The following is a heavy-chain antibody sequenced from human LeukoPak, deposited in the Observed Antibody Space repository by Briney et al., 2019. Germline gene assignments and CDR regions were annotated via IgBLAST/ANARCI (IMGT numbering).Heavy chain of an antibody. V-gene: IGHV4-61*02. CDR1: GVSISSDNSN. CDR3: ARYIWGSYPTFEDY. CDR2: FYAGGST. Sequence: PSETLSLTCSVSGVSISSDNSNWSWIRQPAGKGLEWIGRFYAGGSTNYNPSLKSRVTISVDTSKNQFSLKLSSVTAADTAVYYCARYIWGSYPTFEDYWGQGTLVTVSS. J-gene: IGHJ4*02. D-gene: IGHD3-16*02.